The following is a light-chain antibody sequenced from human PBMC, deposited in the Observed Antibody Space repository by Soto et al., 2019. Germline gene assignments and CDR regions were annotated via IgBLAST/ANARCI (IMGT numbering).Light chain of an antibody. J-gene: IGLJ1*01. V-gene: IGLV1-44*01. CDR1: SSNIGSNT. CDR3: AAWDDGLNGFV. CDR2: SND. Sequence: QSVLTQPPSASGTPGQRVTISCSGSSSNIGSNTVHWYQQLPGTAPKLLIYSNDQRPSGVPDRFSGSKSGTSASLAISGLQSDDEADYSCAAWDDGLNGFVFGTGTKLTVL.